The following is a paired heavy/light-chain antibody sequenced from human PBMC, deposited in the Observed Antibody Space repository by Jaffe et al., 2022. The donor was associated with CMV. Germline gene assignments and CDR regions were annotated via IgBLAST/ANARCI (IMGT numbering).Heavy chain of an antibody. Sequence: QVQLQESGPGLVKPSETLSLTCTVSGGSISSYYWSWIRQPAGKGLEWIGRIYTSGSTNYNPSLKSRVTMSVDTSKNQFSLKLSSVTAADTAVYYCARGIVAGVGYYYYGMDVWGQGTTVTVSS. CDR1: GGSISSYY. CDR3: ARGIVAGVGYYYYGMDV. CDR2: IYTSGST. D-gene: IGHD2-15*01. V-gene: IGHV4-4*07. J-gene: IGHJ6*02.
Light chain of an antibody. V-gene: IGKV1-NL1*01. Sequence: DIQMTQSPSSLSASVGDRVTITCRASQGISNSLAWYQQKPGKAPKLLLYAASRLESGVPSRFSGSGSGTDYTLTISSLQPEDFATYYCQQYYSTPITFGQGTRLEIK. CDR3: QQYYSTPIT. CDR1: QGISNS. CDR2: AAS. J-gene: IGKJ5*01.